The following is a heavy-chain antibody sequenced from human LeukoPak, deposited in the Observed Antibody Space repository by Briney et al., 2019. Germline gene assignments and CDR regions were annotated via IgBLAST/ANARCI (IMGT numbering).Heavy chain of an antibody. CDR3: ARVGLGYDFWSGYSVTTEYYFDY. CDR1: GFTFSSYS. J-gene: IGHJ4*02. V-gene: IGHV3-21*01. CDR2: ISSSSSYI. D-gene: IGHD3-3*01. Sequence: GGSLRLSCAASGFTFSSYSMNWVRQAPGKGLEWVSSISSSSSYIYYADSVKGRFTISRDNAKNSLYLQINSLRAEDTAVYYCARVGLGYDFWSGYSVTTEYYFDYWGQGTLVTVSS.